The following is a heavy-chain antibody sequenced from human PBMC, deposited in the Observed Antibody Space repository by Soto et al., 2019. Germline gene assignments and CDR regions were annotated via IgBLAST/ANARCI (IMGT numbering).Heavy chain of an antibody. Sequence: EVQLVQSGAEVKKPGESLRISCKGSGYSFTSYWISWVRQMPGKGLEWMGRIDPSDSYTNYSPSFQGHVTISADKSXXXXXXXXXXXXXXXXXXXXXXXXXXXXXXXDXTFDYWGQGTLVTVSS. V-gene: IGHV5-10-1*01. CDR2: IDPSDSYT. J-gene: IGHJ4*02. CDR3: XXXXXXXXXXDXTFDY. CDR1: GYSFTSYW.